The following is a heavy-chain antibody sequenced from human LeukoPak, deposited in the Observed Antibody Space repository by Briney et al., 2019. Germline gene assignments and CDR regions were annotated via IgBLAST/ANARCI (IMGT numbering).Heavy chain of an antibody. Sequence: GGSLRLSCAASGFTFSNYGLSWVRQAPGKGLEWVSYISSSGSTIYYADSVKGRFTISRDNARNSLYLQMNSLRAEDTAVYYCAREQGSIAVAGTLDYWGQGTLVTVSS. CDR1: GFTFSNYG. CDR2: ISSSGSTI. J-gene: IGHJ4*02. D-gene: IGHD6-19*01. V-gene: IGHV3-48*04. CDR3: AREQGSIAVAGTLDY.